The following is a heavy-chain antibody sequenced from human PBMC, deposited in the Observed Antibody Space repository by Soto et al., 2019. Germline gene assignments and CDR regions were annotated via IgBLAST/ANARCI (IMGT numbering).Heavy chain of an antibody. CDR3: ARGTRATQYYYYFYGMDV. CDR1: GGSISTYY. Sequence: ASETLSLTCTVSGGSISTYYWTWIRQPPGKGLEWIGYISYSGSTNYNPFLKSRLTISLNTSKKHFSLKLSSVTAADTAVYYCARGTRATQYYYYFYGMDVWGQGTTVTVSS. CDR2: ISYSGST. V-gene: IGHV4-59*01. J-gene: IGHJ6*02.